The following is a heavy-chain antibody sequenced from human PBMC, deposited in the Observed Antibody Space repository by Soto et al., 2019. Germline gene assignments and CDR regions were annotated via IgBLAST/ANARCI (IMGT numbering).Heavy chain of an antibody. D-gene: IGHD6-13*01. V-gene: IGHV5-51*01. Sequence: PGEYLKISCKGSGYTFSNFWITWVRHLPGKGLXWMXXIXXGXXXXXYXXSFHGKVTISADKSINTAYLQWSSLEASDSAFYYCARSPRSSPYFDYWGQGALVTVSS. CDR2: IXXGXXXX. J-gene: IGHJ4*02. CDR1: GYTFSNFW. CDR3: ARSPRSSPYFDY.